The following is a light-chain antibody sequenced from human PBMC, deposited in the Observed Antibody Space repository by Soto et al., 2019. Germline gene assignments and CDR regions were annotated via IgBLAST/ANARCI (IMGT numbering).Light chain of an antibody. V-gene: IGKV3-15*01. CDR3: QLYDNWPPYT. J-gene: IGKJ2*01. CDR1: QSVSIN. Sequence: EIVMTQSPATLSVSPGERATLSCRASQSVSINLAWYQQKPSQAPRLLIYGASTRASGIPARFSGSGSGTEFTLTISSQQSEDFALYYCQLYDNWPPYTFGQGTKLEIK. CDR2: GAS.